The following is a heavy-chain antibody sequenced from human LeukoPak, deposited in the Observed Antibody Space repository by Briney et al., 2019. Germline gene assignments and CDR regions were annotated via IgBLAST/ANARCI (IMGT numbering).Heavy chain of an antibody. CDR1: GGSISSCY. Sequence: SETLSLTCTVSGGSISSCYWSWIRQPPGKGLEWIGYIYYSGSTNYNPSLKSRVTISVDTSKNQFSLKLSSVTAADTAVYYCARDSSTSHSYNWFDPWGQGTLVTVSS. CDR3: ARDSSTSHSYNWFDP. V-gene: IGHV4-59*01. J-gene: IGHJ5*02. CDR2: IYYSGST. D-gene: IGHD2-2*01.